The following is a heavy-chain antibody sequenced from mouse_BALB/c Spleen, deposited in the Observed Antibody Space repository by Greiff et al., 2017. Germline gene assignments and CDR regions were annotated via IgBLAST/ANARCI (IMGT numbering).Heavy chain of an antibody. CDR3: ARHPLRGFDY. Sequence: EVKLMESGGGLVKPGGSLTLSCAASGFAFSSYDMSWVRQTPEKRLEWVAYISSGGGSTYYPDTVKGRFTISRDNAKNTLYLQMSSLKSEDTAMYYCARHPLRGFDYWGQGTTLTVSS. D-gene: IGHD1-1*01. V-gene: IGHV5-12-1*01. CDR2: ISSGGGST. CDR1: GFAFSSYD. J-gene: IGHJ2*01.